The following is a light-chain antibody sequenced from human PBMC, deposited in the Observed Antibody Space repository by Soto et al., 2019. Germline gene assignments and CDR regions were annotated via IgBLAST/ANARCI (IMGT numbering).Light chain of an antibody. CDR2: GAS. V-gene: IGKV3-20*01. CDR1: QSVSSSY. CDR3: QQYGSSPLT. Sequence: EIVLTQSPGTLSLSPGERATLSCRASQSVSSSYLAWYQQRPGQAPRLLIFGASTRATGIPHRFSGSGSGKEFTLTISRMVPEDVAVYYCQQYGSSPLTFGQGTKLEIK. J-gene: IGKJ2*01.